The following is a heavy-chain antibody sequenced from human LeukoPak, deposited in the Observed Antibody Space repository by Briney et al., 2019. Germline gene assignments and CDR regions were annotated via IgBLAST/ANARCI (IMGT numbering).Heavy chain of an antibody. CDR1: GGSFSGYY. J-gene: IGHJ4*02. CDR3: ARGGYYDSSGYPRTFDY. Sequence: SETLSLTCAVYGGSFSGYYWSWIRQPPGKGLEWIGEINHSGSTNYNPSLKSRVTISVDTSKNQFSLKLSSVTAADTAVYYCARGGYYDSSGYPRTFDYRGQGTLVTVSS. D-gene: IGHD3-22*01. V-gene: IGHV4-34*01. CDR2: INHSGST.